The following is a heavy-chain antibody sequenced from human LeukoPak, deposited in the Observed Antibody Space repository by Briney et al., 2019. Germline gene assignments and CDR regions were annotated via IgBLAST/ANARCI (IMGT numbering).Heavy chain of an antibody. Sequence: SETLSLTCSVSDGSINSYYWNWIRRPPGKGLEWIGYIYYSGSTFYNPSLKSRVTISEDTSKNQFSLKLNSVTAADTAVYYCARESPGRGPLDYWGQGTLVTVSS. V-gene: IGHV4-59*12. J-gene: IGHJ4*02. CDR2: IYYSGST. CDR1: DGSINSYY. CDR3: ARESPGRGPLDY.